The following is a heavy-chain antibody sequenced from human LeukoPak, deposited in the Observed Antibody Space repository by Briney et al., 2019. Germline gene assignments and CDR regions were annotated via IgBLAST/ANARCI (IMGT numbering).Heavy chain of an antibody. CDR3: AKRRGGYNWNDGDFDY. CDR2: IYWDDDR. J-gene: IGHJ4*02. V-gene: IGHV2-5*02. CDR1: GLSLRDRGAA. D-gene: IGHD1-1*01. Sequence: SGPTLLKPPHTLTLTWTFSGLSLRDRGAAVGWTRQPPGKALECVALIYWDDDRRYNPSLRSRLTITKDTSRNQVVLTMTDMDPVDTATYFCAKRRGGYNWNDGDFDYWGQGTLVTVSS.